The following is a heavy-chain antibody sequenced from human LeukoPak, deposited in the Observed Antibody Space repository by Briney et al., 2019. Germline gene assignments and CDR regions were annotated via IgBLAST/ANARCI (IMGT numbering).Heavy chain of an antibody. CDR2: ISYDGSNK. J-gene: IGHJ4*02. CDR3: TRDLTGHYSIDY. V-gene: IGHV3-30*03. D-gene: IGHD3-22*01. Sequence: GRSLRLSCSASGFTFSSYGMHWVRQAPGKGLEWVTTISYDGSNKYYGDSVKGRFTISRDNSKNTLYLQMNSLRPDDTAVYYCTRDLTGHYSIDYWGQGTLVTVSS. CDR1: GFTFSSYG.